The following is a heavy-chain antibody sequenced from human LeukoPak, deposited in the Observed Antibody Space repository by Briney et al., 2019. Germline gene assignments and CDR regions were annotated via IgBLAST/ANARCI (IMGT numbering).Heavy chain of an antibody. J-gene: IGHJ4*02. Sequence: GGSLRLSCAASGFTFSSYEMNWVRQAPGRGLEWVSYISSSGSTIYYADSVKGRFSISRDNAKNSLYLQMNSLRAEDTAVYYCAGGNYARFDYWGQGTLVTVSS. V-gene: IGHV3-48*03. CDR2: ISSSGSTI. CDR3: AGGNYARFDY. CDR1: GFTFSSYE. D-gene: IGHD1-7*01.